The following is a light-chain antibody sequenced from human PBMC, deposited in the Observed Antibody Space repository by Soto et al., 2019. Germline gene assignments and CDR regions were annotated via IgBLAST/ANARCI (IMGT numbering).Light chain of an antibody. J-gene: IGLJ3*02. V-gene: IGLV1-44*01. Sequence: QSVLTQPPSASGAPGQRVSISCSGSSSNIGRNTVNWYQQLPGTAPKLLIYFNDQRPSGVPDRFSGSKSGTSASLAISGLQSEDEADYYCAAWDDSLKEVFGGGTQLTVL. CDR3: AAWDDSLKEV. CDR2: FND. CDR1: SSNIGRNT.